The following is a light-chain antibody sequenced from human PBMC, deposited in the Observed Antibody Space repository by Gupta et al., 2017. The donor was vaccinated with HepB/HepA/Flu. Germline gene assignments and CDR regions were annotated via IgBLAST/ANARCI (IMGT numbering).Light chain of an antibody. CDR1: SEYSTYA. Sequence: QLVLTQSPSASASLGASVKITCTLSSEYSTYAIAWHQQQPEKGPRYLMTLKSDGSHNKGDEIPDRFSGSSSGAERYLTISSLQSEDEGDYYCHTWGTGFRVFGGGTKLTVL. CDR2: LKSDGSH. CDR3: HTWGTGFRV. J-gene: IGLJ3*02. V-gene: IGLV4-69*01.